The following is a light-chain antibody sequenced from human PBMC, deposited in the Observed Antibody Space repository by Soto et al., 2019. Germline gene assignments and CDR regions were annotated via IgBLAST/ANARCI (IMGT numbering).Light chain of an antibody. Sequence: EIVLTQSPATLSLSPGERATLSCRASQSVSSYLAWYQQKPGQAPRLLIYDASNRATGIPARFSGSGSGTDFTLTISSLEPEDFAVYYCQPRSNWQFTFGPGTKVDIK. CDR3: QPRSNWQFT. CDR1: QSVSSY. V-gene: IGKV3-11*01. J-gene: IGKJ3*01. CDR2: DAS.